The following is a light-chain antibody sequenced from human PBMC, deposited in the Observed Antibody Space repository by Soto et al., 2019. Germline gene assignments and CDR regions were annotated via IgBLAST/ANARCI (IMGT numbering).Light chain of an antibody. CDR2: GAS. CDR3: QQYGSSPGT. Sequence: IVLTHSPGTLSLSPGERATLSCRASHSVSSSYLALYQHKPGQAPRLLIYGASSRATGIPDRFSGSGSGTDFTLTISRLEPEDFAVYYCQQYGSSPGTFGQGTKVDI. V-gene: IGKV3-20*01. CDR1: HSVSSSY. J-gene: IGKJ1*01.